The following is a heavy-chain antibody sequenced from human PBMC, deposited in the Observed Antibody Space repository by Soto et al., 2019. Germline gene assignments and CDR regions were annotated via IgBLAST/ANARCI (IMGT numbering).Heavy chain of an antibody. CDR2: ISSSGSHA. V-gene: IGHV3-21*01. CDR3: ARDRDGYNPVDY. Sequence: EVQLVESGGGLVKPGGSLRLSCAASGFIFSSYSMNWVRQAPGKGLEWVSCISSSGSHAYYADSVKGRFTISRDNAKESYYLQMNCLRAEDTAVYYCARDRDGYNPVDYWGQGTLVTVSS. CDR1: GFIFSSYS. D-gene: IGHD1-1*01. J-gene: IGHJ4*02.